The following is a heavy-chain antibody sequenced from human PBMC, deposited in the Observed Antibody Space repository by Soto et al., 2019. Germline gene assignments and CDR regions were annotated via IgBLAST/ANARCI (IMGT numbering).Heavy chain of an antibody. CDR3: ARAPLEVRGRMDV. D-gene: IGHD3-10*01. CDR2: IYYSGST. V-gene: IGHV4-31*03. CDR1: GGSISSGGYY. Sequence: QVQLQESGPGLVKPSQTLYLTCTVSGGSISSGGYYWSWIRQHPGKGLEWSGYIYYSGSTYYNPSLKSRVTISVDTSKNQFSLNRRSVTAADTAVYYCARAPLEVRGRMDVWGQGTTVTVSS. J-gene: IGHJ6*02.